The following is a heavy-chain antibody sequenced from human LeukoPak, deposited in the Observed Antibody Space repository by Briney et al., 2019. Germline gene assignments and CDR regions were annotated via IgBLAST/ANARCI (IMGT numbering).Heavy chain of an antibody. CDR3: TTDLRYCSSTSCYN. CDR2: IKSKTDGGTT. D-gene: IGHD2-2*01. V-gene: IGHV3-15*01. J-gene: IGHJ4*02. Sequence: GGSLRLSCAASGFTFSNAWMSWVRQAPGKGLEWVGRIKSKTDGGTTDYAAPVKGRFTISRDDSKNTLYLQMNSLKTEDTAVYYCTTDLRYCSSTSCYNWGQGTLVTVSS. CDR1: GFTFSNAW.